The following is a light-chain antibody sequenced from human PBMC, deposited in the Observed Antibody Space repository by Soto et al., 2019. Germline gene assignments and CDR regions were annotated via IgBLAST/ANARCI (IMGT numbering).Light chain of an antibody. CDR1: NSDVGSYNL. V-gene: IGLV2-23*02. J-gene: IGLJ1*01. CDR2: EVT. CDR3: FSYAGDSVYV. Sequence: SVLTQPGCVSGCSRQSINISCTGTNSDVGSYNLVSWFQQHPGKAPKLVIYEVTKRPSGVSDRFSGSKSGNTASLTISGLQAEDEADYYCFSYAGDSVYVFGTGTKVTVL.